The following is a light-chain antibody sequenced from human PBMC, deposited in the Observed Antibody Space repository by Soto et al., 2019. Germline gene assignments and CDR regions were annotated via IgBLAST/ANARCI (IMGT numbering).Light chain of an antibody. Sequence: EIVLTQSPGTLSLSPGERATLSCMASQSVTSSYLAWWQQKPGQAPRLLIYGASSRATGIPDRFSGSGSGTDFTLTISRLEAEDFAMYYCHQYGSSPLTFGGGTKVDIK. CDR1: QSVTSSY. CDR2: GAS. CDR3: HQYGSSPLT. V-gene: IGKV3-20*01. J-gene: IGKJ4*01.